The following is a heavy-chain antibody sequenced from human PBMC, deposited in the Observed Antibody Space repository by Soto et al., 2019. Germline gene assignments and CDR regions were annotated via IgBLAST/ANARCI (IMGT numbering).Heavy chain of an antibody. J-gene: IGHJ3*02. D-gene: IGHD3-22*01. V-gene: IGHV4-30-4*01. CDR2: IYYSGGT. CDR3: ARISGYYYDSSGSVFDAFDI. Sequence: SETLSLTCTVSGGSISSSDYYWSWIRQPPGKGLEWLGYIYYSGGTYSNPSLKSRVTISVDTSKNQFSLKLSSVTAADTAVYYCARISGYYYDSSGSVFDAFDIWGQGTMVTVSS. CDR1: GGSISSSDYY.